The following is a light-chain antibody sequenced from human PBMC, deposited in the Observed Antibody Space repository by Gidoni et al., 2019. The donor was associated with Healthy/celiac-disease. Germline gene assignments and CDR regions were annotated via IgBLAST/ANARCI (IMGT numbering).Light chain of an antibody. J-gene: IGLJ2*01. CDR2: QDS. V-gene: IGLV3-1*01. CDR1: KLGDKY. Sequence: SYERTQPPSVSGSPGQTASITCSGDKLGDKYACWYQQKPGQSPVLVIYQDSKRPSGIPERFSGSNSGNTATLTISGTQAMDEADYYCQAWDSSTDVVFGGGTKLTV. CDR3: QAWDSSTDVV.